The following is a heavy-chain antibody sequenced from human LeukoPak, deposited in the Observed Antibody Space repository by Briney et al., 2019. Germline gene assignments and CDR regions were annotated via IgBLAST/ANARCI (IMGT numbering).Heavy chain of an antibody. V-gene: IGHV4-39*07. CDR2: INHSGST. Sequence: PSETLSLTCTVSGGSISSSSYYWGWIRQPPGKGLEWIGEINHSGSTNYNPSLKSRVTISVDTSKNQFSLKLSSVTAADTAVYYCARGQRSLGRSIAARPPWFDPWGQGTLVTVSS. CDR3: ARGQRSLGRSIAARPPWFDP. CDR1: GGSISSSSYY. J-gene: IGHJ5*02. D-gene: IGHD6-6*01.